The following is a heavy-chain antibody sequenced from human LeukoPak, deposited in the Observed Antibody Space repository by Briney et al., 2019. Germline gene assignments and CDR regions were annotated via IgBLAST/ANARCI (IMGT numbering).Heavy chain of an antibody. Sequence: SETLSLTCAVYGGSFSGYYWSWIRQPPGKGLEWIGEINHSGSTNYNPSLKSRVTISVDTSKNQFSLKLSSVTAADTAVYYCARGLFGILEWVYFDYWGQGTLVTASS. J-gene: IGHJ4*02. CDR3: ARGLFGILEWVYFDY. V-gene: IGHV4-34*01. D-gene: IGHD3-3*01. CDR1: GGSFSGYY. CDR2: INHSGST.